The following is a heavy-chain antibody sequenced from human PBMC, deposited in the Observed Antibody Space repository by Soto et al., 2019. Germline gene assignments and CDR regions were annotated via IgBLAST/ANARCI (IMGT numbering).Heavy chain of an antibody. CDR1: GYSFTSYW. CDR3: ARTYYYDRSGLVGSWFDP. Sequence: GESLKISCKGSGYSFTSYWIGWVRQMPGKGLEWMGIIYPGDSDTRYSPSFQGQVTISADKSISTAYLQWSSLKASDTAMYYCARTYYYDRSGLVGSWFDPWAQGPLVTVSS. J-gene: IGHJ5*02. CDR2: IYPGDSDT. V-gene: IGHV5-51*01. D-gene: IGHD3-22*01.